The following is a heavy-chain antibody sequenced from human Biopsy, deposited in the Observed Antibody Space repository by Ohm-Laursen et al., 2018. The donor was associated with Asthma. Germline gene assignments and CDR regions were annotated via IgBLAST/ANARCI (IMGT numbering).Heavy chain of an antibody. CDR3: ARGYSGSDRIVYYYSGLEV. J-gene: IGHJ6*02. D-gene: IGHD5-12*01. Sequence: SVKVSCKASGDSFSNHAISWVRQAPGQGLEWMGGLIPVLGTPDHAQMFEGRVTITADESTSTAYMELSSLSSEDTAVYYCARGYSGSDRIVYYYSGLEVWGQGTTVTVSS. V-gene: IGHV1-69*13. CDR2: LIPVLGTP. CDR1: GDSFSNHA.